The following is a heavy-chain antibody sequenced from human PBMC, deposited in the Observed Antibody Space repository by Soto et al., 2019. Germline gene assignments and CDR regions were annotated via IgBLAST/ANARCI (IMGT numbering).Heavy chain of an antibody. CDR3: ARDPIAAAGTDHYYGMDV. D-gene: IGHD6-13*01. CDR2: TYYRSKWYN. V-gene: IGHV6-1*01. Sequence: SQTLSLTCAISGDSVSSNSAAWNWIRQSPSRGLEWLGRTYYRSKWYNDYAVSVKSRITINPDTSKNQFSLQLNSVTPEDTAVYYCARDPIAAAGTDHYYGMDVWGQGXTVTVYS. CDR1: GDSVSSNSAA. J-gene: IGHJ6*02.